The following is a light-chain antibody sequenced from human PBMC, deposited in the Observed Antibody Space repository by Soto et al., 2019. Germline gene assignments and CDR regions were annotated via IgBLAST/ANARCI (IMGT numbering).Light chain of an antibody. CDR2: EVN. CDR1: SSDVGDYNY. CDR3: SSNTSSSTLV. V-gene: IGLV2-14*01. J-gene: IGLJ1*01. Sequence: QAVLTQPASVSGSPGQSITISCTGTSSDVGDYNYVSWYRQHPGKAPKLMIYEVNNRPSGVSNRFSGSKSGNTASLTISGLQAEDEADYYCSSNTSSSTLVFGTGTKVTVL.